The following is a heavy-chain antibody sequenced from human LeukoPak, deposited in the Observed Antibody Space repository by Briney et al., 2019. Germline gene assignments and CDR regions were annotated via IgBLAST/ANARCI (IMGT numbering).Heavy chain of an antibody. CDR1: GFTFRAFD. J-gene: IGHJ6*02. Sequence: GGSLRLSCAASGFTFRAFDMPWVRQSAGKGLEWVSGIGPDGDIYYAASVKGRFTISRENGENSVHLQMNSLGAGDTAVYYCVRDSNYYAMDVWGQGTTVTVSS. CDR2: IGPDGDI. V-gene: IGHV3-13*01. CDR3: VRDSNYYAMDV. D-gene: IGHD2-8*01.